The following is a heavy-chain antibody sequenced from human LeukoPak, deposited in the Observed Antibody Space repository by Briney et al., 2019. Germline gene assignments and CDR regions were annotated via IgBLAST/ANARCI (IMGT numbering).Heavy chain of an antibody. CDR3: ARWGSITTARFDY. CDR2: IYYSGST. Sequence: PSETLPLTCTVSGGSISSYYWSWIRQPPGKGLEWIGYIYYSGSTNYNPSLKSRVTISVDTSKNQFSLELSSVTAADTAVYYCARWGSITTARFDYWGQGTLVTVSS. CDR1: GGSISSYY. J-gene: IGHJ4*02. V-gene: IGHV4-59*01. D-gene: IGHD3-16*01.